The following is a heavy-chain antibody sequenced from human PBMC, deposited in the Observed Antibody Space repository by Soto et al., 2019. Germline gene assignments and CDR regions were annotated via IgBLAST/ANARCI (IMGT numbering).Heavy chain of an antibody. D-gene: IGHD3-22*01. CDR3: ARTYDGSGPNSGGYAFDI. Sequence: SETLSLTCTVSGDSISAYSWSWVRQPPGKGLEWIGNIHYNGNTKYNPSLKSRVSISLDTSKNQFSLKLSSVTAADTAVYYCARTYDGSGPNSGGYAFDIWGQGTMVTVSS. CDR2: IHYNGNT. V-gene: IGHV4-59*01. J-gene: IGHJ3*02. CDR1: GDSISAYS.